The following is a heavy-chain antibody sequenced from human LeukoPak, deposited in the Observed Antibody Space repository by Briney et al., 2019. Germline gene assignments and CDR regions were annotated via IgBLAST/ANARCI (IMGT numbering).Heavy chain of an antibody. D-gene: IGHD3-10*01. CDR3: ATETTGSGVDY. V-gene: IGHV1-24*01. CDR2: FDPEDGET. J-gene: IGHJ4*02. Sequence: GASVSVSCRVSGYTLTELSMQWVRQAPGKGREWMGGFDPEDGETIYAQKFQGRLTVTEDTSTDTAYMELSSLRSEDTAVYYCATETTGSGVDYWGQGTLVTVSS. CDR1: GYTLTELS.